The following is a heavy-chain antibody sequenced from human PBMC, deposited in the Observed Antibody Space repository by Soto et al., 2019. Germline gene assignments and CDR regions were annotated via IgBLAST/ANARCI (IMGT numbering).Heavy chain of an antibody. J-gene: IGHJ4*02. CDR2: ISAYNGNT. CDR1: GYTFTSYG. Sequence: ASVKVSCKASGYTFTSYGISWVRQAPGQGLEWMGWISAYNGNTNYAQKLQGRVTMTTDTSTSTAYMELRSLRSDDTAVYYCALDDTITMVRGVISNFDYCGQVTHLTVSS. CDR3: ALDDTITMVRGVISNFDY. D-gene: IGHD3-10*01. V-gene: IGHV1-18*04.